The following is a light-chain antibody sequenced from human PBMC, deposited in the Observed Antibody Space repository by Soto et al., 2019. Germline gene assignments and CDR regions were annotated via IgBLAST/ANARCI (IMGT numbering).Light chain of an antibody. Sequence: DIQMTQSPSSLSASVGDRVTITCRASQGISTYLNWYQQKPGKAPKLLIYAASSLQSGVPPRFSGSGSGTDFTLTISSLQPEDFATYSCQQSYSTPRTFGQGTKVEIK. J-gene: IGKJ1*01. CDR1: QGISTY. CDR3: QQSYSTPRT. CDR2: AAS. V-gene: IGKV1-39*01.